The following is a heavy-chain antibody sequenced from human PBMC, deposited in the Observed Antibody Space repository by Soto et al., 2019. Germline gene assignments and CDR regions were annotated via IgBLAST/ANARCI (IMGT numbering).Heavy chain of an antibody. D-gene: IGHD5-12*01. V-gene: IGHV1-69*04. Sequence: GASVKVSCKASGGTFSSYTISWVRQAPGQGLEWMGRIIPILGIANYAQKFQGRVTITADKSTSTAYMELSSLRSEDTAMYYCARDEREVRMAEYSGYVIAFDIWGQGTMVTVSS. J-gene: IGHJ3*02. CDR2: IIPILGIA. CDR1: GGTFSSYT. CDR3: ARDEREVRMAEYSGYVIAFDI.